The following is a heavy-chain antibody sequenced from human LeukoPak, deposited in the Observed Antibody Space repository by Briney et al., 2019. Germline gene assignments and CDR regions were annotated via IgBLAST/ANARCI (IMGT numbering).Heavy chain of an antibody. CDR3: ARDPGFSTFDY. CDR2: INSDGSST. J-gene: IGHJ4*02. V-gene: IGHV3-74*01. CDR1: GFTFSSYW. D-gene: IGHD3-3*02. Sequence: GGSLRLSCAASGFTFSSYWMHWVRQAPGKGLVWVSRINSDGSSTSYADSVKGRFTISRDNAKNSLYLQMTSLRVDDTAIYYCARDPGFSTFDYWGQGTLVTASS.